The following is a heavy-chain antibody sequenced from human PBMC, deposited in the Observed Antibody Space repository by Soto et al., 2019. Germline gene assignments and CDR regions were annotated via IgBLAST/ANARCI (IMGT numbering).Heavy chain of an antibody. J-gene: IGHJ6*01. V-gene: IGHV3-21*01. CDR1: GFAFSLYR. Sequence: GGFLRRSSPELGFAFSLYRMNWVRQAPGKGLEWVSTISGSSNYIYYADSVRGRFTISRDNAKNSLYLQMNSLRVEDTAVYYCAGGQG. CDR3: A. CDR2: ISGSSNYI.